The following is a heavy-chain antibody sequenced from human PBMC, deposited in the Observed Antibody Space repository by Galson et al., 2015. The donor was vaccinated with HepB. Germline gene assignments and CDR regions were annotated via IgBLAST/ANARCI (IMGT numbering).Heavy chain of an antibody. Sequence: SLRLSCAASGFSFRNYAMHWVRQAPGKGLDWVAVISYDGTDEYYADSVKGRFTISRDNSKNALYLQMNSLRTEDTAVYYCAGDLGSCSDGVCHTARRALLGYWGQGTLVTVSS. V-gene: IGHV3-30-3*01. D-gene: IGHD2-8*01. CDR3: AGDLGSCSDGVCHTARRALLGY. J-gene: IGHJ4*02. CDR1: GFSFRNYA. CDR2: ISYDGTDE.